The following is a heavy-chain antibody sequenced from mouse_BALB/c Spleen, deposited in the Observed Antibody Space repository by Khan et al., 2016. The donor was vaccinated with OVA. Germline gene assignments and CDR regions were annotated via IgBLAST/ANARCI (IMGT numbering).Heavy chain of an antibody. D-gene: IGHD2-2*01. CDR1: GLSLTNYG. J-gene: IGHJ3*01. Sequence: QVQLQQSGPGLVAPSQSLSITCTVSGLSLTNYGISWIRQPPGKGLEWLGVIWGDGSTNYHSALISRLSINKDNSKSQVFLKLNSLQTDDTATYYCATIYYGYYWFTDWGQGTLVTVSA. V-gene: IGHV2-3*01. CDR2: IWGDGST. CDR3: ATIYYGYYWFTD.